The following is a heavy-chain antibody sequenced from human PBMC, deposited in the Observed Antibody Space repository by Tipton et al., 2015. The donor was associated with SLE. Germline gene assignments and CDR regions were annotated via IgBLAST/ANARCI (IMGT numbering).Heavy chain of an antibody. Sequence: TLSLTCTVSGGSISSSTYYWGWIRQPPGKGPEWIGNIFYTGHTYYNPSLQSRVTISVDMSNNHFSLKLNSVTAADTAVYFCARASSGYYFPIFFWGQGALVTVSS. CDR3: ARASSGYYFPIFF. CDR1: GGSISSSTYY. D-gene: IGHD3-22*01. J-gene: IGHJ4*02. V-gene: IGHV4-39*02. CDR2: IFYTGHT.